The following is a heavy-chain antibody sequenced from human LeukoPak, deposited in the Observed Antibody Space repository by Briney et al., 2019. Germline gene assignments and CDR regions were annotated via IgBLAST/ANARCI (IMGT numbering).Heavy chain of an antibody. V-gene: IGHV1-69*05. J-gene: IGHJ2*01. Sequence: SVKVSCKASGGTFSSYAISWVRQAPGQGLEWMGGIIPIFGTANYAQKFQGRVTITTDESTSTAYMELSSLRSEDTAVYYCARLLLWFGESWYFDLWGRGTLVTVSS. CDR3: ARLLLWFGESWYFDL. CDR1: GGTFSSYA. CDR2: IIPIFGTA. D-gene: IGHD3-10*01.